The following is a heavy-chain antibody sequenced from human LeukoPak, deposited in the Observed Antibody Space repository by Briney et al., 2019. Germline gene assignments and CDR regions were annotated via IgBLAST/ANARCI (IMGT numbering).Heavy chain of an antibody. CDR3: ARVSPYDSSGYYPGVGFDP. CDR1: GFTFSSYS. D-gene: IGHD3-22*01. V-gene: IGHV3-21*01. CDR2: NSSSSSYI. J-gene: IGHJ5*02. Sequence: GGSLRLSCAASGFTFSSYSMNWVRQAPGKGLEWVSSNSSSSSYIYYADSVKGRFTISRDNAKNSLYLQMNSLRAEDTAVYYCARVSPYDSSGYYPGVGFDPWGQGTLVTVSS.